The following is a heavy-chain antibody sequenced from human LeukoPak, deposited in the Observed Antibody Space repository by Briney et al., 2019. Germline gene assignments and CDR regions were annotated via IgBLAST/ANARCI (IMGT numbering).Heavy chain of an antibody. D-gene: IGHD4-17*01. J-gene: IGHJ5*02. CDR1: GYTFRDYY. CDR3: ARDGDDNGDYVLGWFDP. Sequence: ASVKVSCKASGYTFRDYYMHWVRQAPGQGLEWMGWINPNSGGTMYAQKFQGRVAMTRDTSINTAYMELSRLTSDDTAVYYCARDGDDNGDYVLGWFDPWGQGTLVTVPS. CDR2: INPNSGGT. V-gene: IGHV1-2*02.